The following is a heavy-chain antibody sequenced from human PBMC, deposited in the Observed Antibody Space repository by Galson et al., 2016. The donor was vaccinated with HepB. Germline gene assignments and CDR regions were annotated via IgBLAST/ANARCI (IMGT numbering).Heavy chain of an antibody. V-gene: IGHV1-69*06. CDR1: GGTFSRYG. CDR2: IIPFFGTA. CDR3: ARVRVDYFDY. D-gene: IGHD5-12*01. Sequence: SVKVSCKASGGTFSRYGIGWVRQAPGRGLEWMGGIIPFFGTANYAQNFEDRVTINADKSTSTAYMERSSLRYEDTAVYYCARVRVDYFDYWGQGTLVTVSS. J-gene: IGHJ4*02.